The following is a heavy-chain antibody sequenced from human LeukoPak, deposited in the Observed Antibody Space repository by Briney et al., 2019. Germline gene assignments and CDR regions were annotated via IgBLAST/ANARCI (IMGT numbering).Heavy chain of an antibody. Sequence: GGSLRLSCAASGFTFSSYAMSWVRQAPGKGLEWVSAISGSGGSTYYADSVKGRFTISRDNSKNTLYLQMNSLRAEDTAVYYCANLGSDYYGSGSYYEEGYWGQGTLVTVSS. CDR3: ANLGSDYYGSGSYYEEGY. D-gene: IGHD3-10*01. CDR2: ISGSGGST. CDR1: GFTFSSYA. V-gene: IGHV3-23*01. J-gene: IGHJ4*02.